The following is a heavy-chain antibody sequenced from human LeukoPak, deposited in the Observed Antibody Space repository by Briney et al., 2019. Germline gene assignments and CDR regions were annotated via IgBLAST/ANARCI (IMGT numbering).Heavy chain of an antibody. CDR1: GFTFSSYS. V-gene: IGHV3-21*03. J-gene: IGHJ4*02. CDR2: ISSSSSYI. CDR3: ARDSGDYYDSSGYYYRPFDY. Sequence: GGSLRLSCAASGFTFSSYSMNWVRQAPGKGLEWVSSISSSSSYIYYADSVKGRFTISRDNAKNSLYLQMNSLRAEDTAVYYCARDSGDYYDSSGYYYRPFDYWGQGTLVTVSS. D-gene: IGHD3-22*01.